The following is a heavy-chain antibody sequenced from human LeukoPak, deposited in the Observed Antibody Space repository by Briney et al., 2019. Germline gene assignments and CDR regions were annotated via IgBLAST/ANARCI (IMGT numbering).Heavy chain of an antibody. D-gene: IGHD6-13*01. Sequence: GGSLRLSCAASGFTFSSYGMNWVRQAPGKGLEWVSSISSSSSYIYYADSVKGRFTISRDNAKNSLYLQMNSLRAEDTAVYYCAREGRRGNYFDYWGQGTLVTVSS. V-gene: IGHV3-21*01. CDR1: GFTFSSYG. J-gene: IGHJ4*02. CDR3: AREGRRGNYFDY. CDR2: ISSSSSYI.